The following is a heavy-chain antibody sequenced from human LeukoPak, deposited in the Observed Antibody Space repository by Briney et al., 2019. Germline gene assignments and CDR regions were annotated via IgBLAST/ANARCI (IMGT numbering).Heavy chain of an antibody. CDR3: ARGRRGAFDY. V-gene: IGHV3-74*01. D-gene: IGHD3-10*01. J-gene: IGHJ4*02. Sequence: GGSLRLSCAASGFTFSIYDMHWVRQAPGKGLVWVSRINSDGSSTSYADSVKGRFTISRDNAKNTLYLQMNSPRAEDTAVYYCARGRRGAFDYWGQGTLVTVSS. CDR1: GFTFSIYD. CDR2: INSDGSST.